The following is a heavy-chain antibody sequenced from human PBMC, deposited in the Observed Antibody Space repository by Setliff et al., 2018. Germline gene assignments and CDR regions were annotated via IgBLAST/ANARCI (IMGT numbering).Heavy chain of an antibody. CDR2: ISSSGSTI. Sequence: PGGSLRLSCAASGFTLSTYNMNWVRQAPGKGLEWVSYISSSGSTIYYADSVKGRFPFSRDNAKNSLYLQMNSLRAEDTAVYYCARVGGMPLLWFGESYYYYYMDVWGKGTTVTVSS. CDR1: GFTLSTYN. V-gene: IGHV3-48*03. CDR3: ARVGGMPLLWFGESYYYYYMDV. J-gene: IGHJ6*03. D-gene: IGHD3-10*01.